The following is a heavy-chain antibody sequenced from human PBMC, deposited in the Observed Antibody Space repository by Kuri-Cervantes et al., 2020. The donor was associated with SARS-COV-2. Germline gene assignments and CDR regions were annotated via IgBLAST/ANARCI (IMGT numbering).Heavy chain of an antibody. D-gene: IGHD2-15*01. J-gene: IGHJ5*02. Sequence: GAALKLSCPASGFTFSSHSMRWVRQAPGKGLEWVATINQDGSEKYYVDSVRGRFTISRDNAKNSLYLQMNTLRAEATAVYYCARDASWAHDLWGQRTLVTVSS. V-gene: IGHV3-7*05. CDR1: GFTFSSHS. CDR3: ARDASWAHDL. CDR2: INQDGSEK.